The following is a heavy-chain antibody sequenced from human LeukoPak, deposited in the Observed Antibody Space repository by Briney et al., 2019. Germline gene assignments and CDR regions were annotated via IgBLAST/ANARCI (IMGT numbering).Heavy chain of an antibody. CDR3: ARERNHYYDSSGYYWRWFDP. J-gene: IGHJ5*02. D-gene: IGHD3-22*01. V-gene: IGHV1-18*01. CDR1: GYTFTSYG. Sequence: ASVKVSCKASGYTFTSYGISWVRQAPGQGLEWMGWISAYNGNTNYAQKLQGRVTMTTDTSTSTAYMELRSLRSDDTAVYYCARERNHYYDSSGYYWRWFDPWGQGTLVTVSS. CDR2: ISAYNGNT.